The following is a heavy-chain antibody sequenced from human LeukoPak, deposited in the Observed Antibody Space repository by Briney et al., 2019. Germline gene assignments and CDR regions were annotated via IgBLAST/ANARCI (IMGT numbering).Heavy chain of an antibody. D-gene: IGHD4-17*01. J-gene: IGHJ5*02. V-gene: IGHV1-69*04. CDR3: ARTYGDYEYNWFDP. Sequence: SVKVSCKASGGTFSSYAISWVRQAPGQGLEWMGRIIPIFGIANYAQKFQGRVTITADKSTSTAYMELSSLRSEDTAVYYCARTYGDYEYNWFDPWGQGTLVTVSS. CDR1: GGTFSSYA. CDR2: IIPIFGIA.